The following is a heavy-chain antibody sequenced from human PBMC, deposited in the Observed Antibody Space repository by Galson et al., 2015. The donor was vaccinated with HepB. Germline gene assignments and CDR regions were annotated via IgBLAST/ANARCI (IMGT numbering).Heavy chain of an antibody. CDR1: GFTFSSYG. CDR2: IWYDGSNK. CDR3: ARGGTTMTTERGFDY. J-gene: IGHJ4*02. D-gene: IGHD4-17*01. Sequence: SLRLSCAASGFTFSSYGMHWVRQAPGKGLEWVAVIWYDGSNKYYPDSVKGRFTISRDNSKNTLYLQMNSLRAEDTAMYYCARGGTTMTTERGFDYWGQGTLVTVSS. V-gene: IGHV3-33*08.